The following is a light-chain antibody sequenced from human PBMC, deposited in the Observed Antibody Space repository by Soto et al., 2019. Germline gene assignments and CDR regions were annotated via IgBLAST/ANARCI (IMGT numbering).Light chain of an antibody. Sequence: QSVLTQPPSASGTPGQRVTISCSGSSSNIGSNTVNWYQQLQGTAPQLLIYRNNQPPSGVRDRFSGSKSGTSASLAISGFESEDGEEYYSAACDDSLNSYVFGTGTKVTVL. CDR2: RNN. CDR3: AACDDSLNSYV. J-gene: IGLJ1*01. CDR1: SSNIGSNT. V-gene: IGLV1-44*01.